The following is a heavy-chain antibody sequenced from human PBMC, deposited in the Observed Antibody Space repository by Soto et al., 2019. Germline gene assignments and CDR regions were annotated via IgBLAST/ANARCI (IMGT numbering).Heavy chain of an antibody. V-gene: IGHV4-39*01. J-gene: IGHJ4*02. CDR1: GGSISSSSYY. CDR2: IYYSGST. CDR3: AVGYCSSTSCPIVDY. D-gene: IGHD2-2*01. Sequence: PSETLSLTCTVSGGSISSSSYYWGWIRQPPGKGLEWIGSIYYSGSTYYNPSLKSRVTISVDTSKNQFSLKLSSVTAADTAVYYCAVGYCSSTSCPIVDYWGQGTLVTVSS.